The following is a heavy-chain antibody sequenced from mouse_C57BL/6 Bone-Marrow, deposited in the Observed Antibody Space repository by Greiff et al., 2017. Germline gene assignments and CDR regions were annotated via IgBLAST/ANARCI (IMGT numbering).Heavy chain of an antibody. V-gene: IGHV1-81*01. CDR3: ARRTTVVPLDY. CDR2: IYPRSGNT. CDR1: GYTFTSYG. Sequence: QVQLQQSGAELARPGASVKLSCKASGYTFTSYGISWVKQRTGQGLEWIGEIYPRSGNTYYNEKFKGKAPLTADKSSSTAYMELRSLTSEESADYVGARRTTVVPLDYWGQGTTLTVSS. J-gene: IGHJ2*01. D-gene: IGHD1-1*01.